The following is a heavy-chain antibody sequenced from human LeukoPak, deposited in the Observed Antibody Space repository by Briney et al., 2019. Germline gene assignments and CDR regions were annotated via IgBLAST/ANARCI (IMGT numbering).Heavy chain of an antibody. Sequence: SETLSSPALSLVAPSAVVVTTGAGSASPQGRGWSGLGVSIIVGDNPSLKSRVTISVDTSKNQFSLKLSSVTAADTAVYYCARFTIFGVVVDAFDIWGQGTMVTVSS. V-gene: IGHV4-39*07. D-gene: IGHD3-3*01. CDR2: SIIVG. CDR3: ARFTIFGVVVDAFDI. CDR1: VAPSAVVVTT. J-gene: IGHJ3*02.